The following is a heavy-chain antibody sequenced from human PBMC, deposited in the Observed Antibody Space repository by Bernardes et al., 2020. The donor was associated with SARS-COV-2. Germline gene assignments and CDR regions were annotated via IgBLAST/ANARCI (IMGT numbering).Heavy chain of an antibody. Sequence: ASVKVSCKTSGYIFSDFGISWVRQAPGQGLEWMGWINPYKGNTDYPQKFQGRLTLTTDTSTTTAYMELRSLSSDDTAVYFCARDREVRGITNNWFDPWGQGTLVTVTT. CDR2: INPYKGNT. CDR3: ARDREVRGITNNWFDP. J-gene: IGHJ5*02. V-gene: IGHV1-18*01. D-gene: IGHD3-10*01. CDR1: GYIFSDFG.